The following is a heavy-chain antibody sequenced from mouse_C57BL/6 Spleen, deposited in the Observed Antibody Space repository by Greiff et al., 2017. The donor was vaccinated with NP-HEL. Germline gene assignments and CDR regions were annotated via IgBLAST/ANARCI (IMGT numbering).Heavy chain of an antibody. CDR1: GYTFTSYW. CDR2: IHPNSGST. D-gene: IGHD1-1*01. Sequence: QVQLQQPGAELVKPGASVKLSCKASGYTFTSYWMHWVKQRPGQGLEWIGMIHPNSGSTNYNEKFKSKATLTVDKSSSTAYMQLSSLTSEDSAVYYCARSPLYGSSSFDYWGQGTTLTVSS. V-gene: IGHV1-64*01. CDR3: ARSPLYGSSSFDY. J-gene: IGHJ2*01.